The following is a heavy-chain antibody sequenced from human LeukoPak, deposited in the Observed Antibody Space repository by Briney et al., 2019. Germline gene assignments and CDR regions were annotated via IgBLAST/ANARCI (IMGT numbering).Heavy chain of an antibody. CDR3: AVYGSSAGWFDP. CDR2: IDHSGST. Sequence: SETLSLTCTVSGYSISSAYYWGWIRQPPGKGLEWTGSIDHSGSTYYNPSLKSRITISVDTSKNQFSLKLTSVTAADAAVYYCAVYGSSAGWFDPWGQGTLVTVSS. J-gene: IGHJ5*02. D-gene: IGHD6-6*01. V-gene: IGHV4-38-2*02. CDR1: GYSISSAYY.